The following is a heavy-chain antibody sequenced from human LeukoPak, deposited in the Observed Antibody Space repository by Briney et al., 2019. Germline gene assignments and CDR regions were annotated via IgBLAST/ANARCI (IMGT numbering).Heavy chain of an antibody. CDR3: ARGPVQQLDDAFDI. CDR2: IYYSGST. J-gene: IGHJ3*02. Sequence: ETLSLTCTVSGGSISSYYWSWIRPPSGKGLAWIGYIYYSGSTNYNPSLNSRVTISVDTSKNQFSLKLSSVTAADTAVYYCARGPVQQLDDAFDIWGQGTMVTVSS. CDR1: GGSISSYY. V-gene: IGHV4-59*01. D-gene: IGHD6-13*01.